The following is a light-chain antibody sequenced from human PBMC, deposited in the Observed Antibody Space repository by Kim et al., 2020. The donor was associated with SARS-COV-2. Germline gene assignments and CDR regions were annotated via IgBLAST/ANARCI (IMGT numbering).Light chain of an antibody. CDR3: CSFGGNYFV. CDR2: DVT. Sequence: QSALTQPRSVSGSPGQSVTISCTGTSRDVGNNNYVSWYQQHPGKAPKPMIYDVTRRPSGVPGRFSGSKSGNTASLTISGLQAEDEADYYCCSFGGNYFVFGTGTKVTVL. CDR1: SRDVGNNNY. J-gene: IGLJ1*01. V-gene: IGLV2-11*01.